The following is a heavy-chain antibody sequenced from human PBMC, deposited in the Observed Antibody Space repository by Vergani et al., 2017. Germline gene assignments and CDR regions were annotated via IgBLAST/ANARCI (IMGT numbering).Heavy chain of an antibody. CDR3: ARESWTWDDSSGYYLSGAFDI. V-gene: IGHV3-30-3*01. J-gene: IGHJ3*02. CDR1: GFTFSSYA. CDR2: ISYDGSNK. D-gene: IGHD3-22*01. Sequence: VQLVESGGGLVQPGRSLRLSCAASGFTFSSYAMHWVRQAPGKGLEWVAVISYDGSNKYYADSVKGRFTISRDNSKNTLYLQMNSLRAEDTAVYYCARESWTWDDSSGYYLSGAFDIWGQGTMVTVSS.